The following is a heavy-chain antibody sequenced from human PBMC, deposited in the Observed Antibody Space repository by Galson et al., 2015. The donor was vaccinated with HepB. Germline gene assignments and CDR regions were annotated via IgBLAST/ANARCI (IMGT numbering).Heavy chain of an antibody. Sequence: QSGAEVKKPGESLRISCKASGYIFTSSWITWVRQMPGKGLEWMGRIDPSDSYTNYSPSFQGHVTISVDKSISTAYLQWSSLKASDTAMYFCARLQNNFWSGYPFDYWGQGTLATVSS. V-gene: IGHV5-10-1*01. D-gene: IGHD3-3*01. CDR3: ARLQNNFWSGYPFDY. J-gene: IGHJ4*02. CDR1: GYIFTSSW. CDR2: IDPSDSYT.